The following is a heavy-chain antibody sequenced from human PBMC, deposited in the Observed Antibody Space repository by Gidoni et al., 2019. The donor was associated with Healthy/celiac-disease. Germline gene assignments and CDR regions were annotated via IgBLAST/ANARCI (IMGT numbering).Heavy chain of an antibody. V-gene: IGHV4-38-2*01. J-gene: IGHJ5*02. CDR3: ASDPGPYYYGSGTPSVVFDP. D-gene: IGHD3-10*01. CDR1: GSSIISGYY. Sequence: QVQLQESGPGLVKPSETLSLTCAVSGSSIISGYYWGWIRQPPGKGLEWIGGSYHSGSNSYNPSHKSRVTIAVDTSKNQFSLKLSSVTATDTAVYYCASDPGPYYYGSGTPSVVFDPWGQGTLVTVSS. CDR2: SYHSGSN.